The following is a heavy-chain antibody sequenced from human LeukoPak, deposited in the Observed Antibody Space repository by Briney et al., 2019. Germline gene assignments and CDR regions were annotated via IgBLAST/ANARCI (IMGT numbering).Heavy chain of an antibody. V-gene: IGHV4-39*07. CDR1: GTSTSSSSYY. D-gene: IGHD1-7*01. J-gene: IGHJ4*02. CDR2: IHYSGST. CDR3: ARAQIGTTLPFDY. Sequence: SETLSLTCSVSGTSTSSSSYYRGWLRQPPGKGLEWVGSIHYSGSTYYNPSLKSRVTISRDMSMNQFSLKLRSVTAADTAVYYCARAQIGTTLPFDYWGQGTLVTVSS.